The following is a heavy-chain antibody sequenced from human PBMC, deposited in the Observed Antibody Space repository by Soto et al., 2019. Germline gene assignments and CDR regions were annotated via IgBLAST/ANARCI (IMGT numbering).Heavy chain of an antibody. CDR1: GVTFSNAG. V-gene: IGHV3-15*01. J-gene: IGHJ4*02. CDR2: IKSKTDGGTT. D-gene: IGHD3-10*01. CDR3: TTDLSSMVRGVISSDY. Sequence: GGSLRLSCAASGVTFSNAGMSWVRQAPGKGLEWVWLIKSKTDGGTTDYAAPKNGRFTISRDDTKTTLYLQMNSLKTEDAAVYYCTTDLSSMVRGVISSDYWGQGTLVTVSS.